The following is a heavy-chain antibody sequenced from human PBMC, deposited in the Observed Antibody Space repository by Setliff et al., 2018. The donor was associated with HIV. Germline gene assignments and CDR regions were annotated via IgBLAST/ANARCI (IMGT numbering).Heavy chain of an antibody. D-gene: IGHD3-3*01. Sequence: PSETLSLTCAVYGGSFSGYYWSWIRQPPGKGLEWIGSIYYSGNTYYNPSLKSRVTISMDTSKNQFSLELSSVTAADTALYYCARTITTFGVIGRGGRMDVWGKGTTVTVSS. J-gene: IGHJ6*04. CDR1: GGSFSGYY. CDR2: IYYSGNT. V-gene: IGHV4-34*01. CDR3: ARTITTFGVIGRGGRMDV.